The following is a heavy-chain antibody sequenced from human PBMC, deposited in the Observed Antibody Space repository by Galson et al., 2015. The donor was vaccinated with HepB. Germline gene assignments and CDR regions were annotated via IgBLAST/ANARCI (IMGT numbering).Heavy chain of an antibody. CDR3: AKGTAAGYGMDV. V-gene: IGHV3-9*01. Sequence: SLRLSCAASGFTFDDYGMHWVRQAPGKGLEWVSGISWNSDNIGYADSVKGRFTISRDNAKNSLYLQMNSLRADDTAFYYCAKGTAAGYGMDVWGQGTTVTVS. J-gene: IGHJ6*02. CDR1: GFTFDDYG. CDR2: ISWNSDNI. D-gene: IGHD6-13*01.